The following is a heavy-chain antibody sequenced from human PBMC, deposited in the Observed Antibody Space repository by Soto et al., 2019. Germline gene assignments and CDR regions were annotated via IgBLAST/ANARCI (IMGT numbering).Heavy chain of an antibody. V-gene: IGHV4-30-2*01. D-gene: IGHD3-22*01. J-gene: IGHJ4*02. CDR1: GGSISSGTFS. Sequence: SETVSLTCAVSGGSISSGTFSWTCIRQPPGKGLEFIGSIYYTAGTYYNPSRNSRVNISLDRSKNQFSLNLSSVGAEDTAMYYCARATFFRTGYYDAPDYYFFDYWGKGNLVTSPQ. CDR2: IYYTAGT. CDR3: ARATFFRTGYYDAPDYYFFDY.